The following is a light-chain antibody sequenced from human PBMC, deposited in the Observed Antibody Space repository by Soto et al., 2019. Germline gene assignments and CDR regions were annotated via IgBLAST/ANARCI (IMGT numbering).Light chain of an antibody. V-gene: IGLV2-8*01. CDR2: EVT. CDR1: SSDVGGYT. CDR3: ASSAGSFYV. Sequence: QSALTQPPSASGSPGQSVTISCTGSSSDVGGYTVSWYQHLPGKAPKVMIYEVTKRPSGVPDRFSGSKSGNTASLTVSGLQAEDEADYYCASSAGSFYVFGTGTKVTVL. J-gene: IGLJ1*01.